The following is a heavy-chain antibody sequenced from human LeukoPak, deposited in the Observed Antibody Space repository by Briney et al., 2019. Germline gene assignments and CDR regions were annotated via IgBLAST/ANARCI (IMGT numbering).Heavy chain of an antibody. CDR1: GVAISSDD. J-gene: IGHJ6*03. V-gene: IGHV4-59*01. CDR3: VRVAGQYDFWSGSYYYYMDV. D-gene: IGHD3-3*01. CDR2: IYYSGST. Sequence: ETLSLTCTVSGVAISSDDWSWIRQPPGKGLEWIGYIYYSGSTDYNPSLKSRVTISSDSYKNQFSLNLSSVTAASTAVYHCVRVAGQYDFWSGSYYYYMDVWGKGTTVTVSS.